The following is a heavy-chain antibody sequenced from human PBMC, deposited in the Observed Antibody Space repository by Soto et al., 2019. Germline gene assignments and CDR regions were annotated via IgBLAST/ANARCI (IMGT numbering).Heavy chain of an antibody. CDR1: GFTFSNYA. D-gene: IGHD2-2*01. CDR3: AKDTVPVATPWFDP. CDR2: LSGSGGST. J-gene: IGHJ5*02. Sequence: GGSLRLSCAASGFTFSNYAMGWVRQALGKGLEWVSTLSGSGGSTYYADSVKGRFTISRDNSKNTLYLQMNSLGAEDTAVYYCAKDTVPVATPWFDPWGQGTLVTVSS. V-gene: IGHV3-23*01.